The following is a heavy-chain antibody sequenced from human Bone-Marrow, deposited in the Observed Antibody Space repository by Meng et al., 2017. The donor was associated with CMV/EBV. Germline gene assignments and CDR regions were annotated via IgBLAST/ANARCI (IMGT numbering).Heavy chain of an antibody. Sequence: SCKASGYTFSSYAMSWVRQAPGKGLEWVSAISGSGGSTYYADSVKGRFTISRDNSKNTLYLQMNSLRAEDTAVYYCAKDLGSTVVAARGLFDIWGQGKMVTVSS. D-gene: IGHD4-23*01. CDR3: AKDLGSTVVAARGLFDI. CDR1: GYTFSSYA. V-gene: IGHV3-23*01. CDR2: ISGSGGST. J-gene: IGHJ3*02.